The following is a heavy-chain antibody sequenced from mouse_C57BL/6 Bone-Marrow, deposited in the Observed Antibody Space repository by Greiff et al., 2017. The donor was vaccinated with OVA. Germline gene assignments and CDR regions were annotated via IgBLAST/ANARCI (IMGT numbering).Heavy chain of an antibody. CDR2: ISYDGSN. CDR1: GYSITSGYY. Sequence: DVQLVESGPGLVKPSQSLSLTCSVTGYSITSGYYWNWIRQFPGNKLEWMGYISYDGSNNYNPSLKNRISITRDTSKNQFFLKLNSVTTEDTATYDCARVGIYYDYPYAMDYWGQGTSVTVSS. D-gene: IGHD2-4*01. V-gene: IGHV3-6*01. CDR3: ARVGIYYDYPYAMDY. J-gene: IGHJ4*01.